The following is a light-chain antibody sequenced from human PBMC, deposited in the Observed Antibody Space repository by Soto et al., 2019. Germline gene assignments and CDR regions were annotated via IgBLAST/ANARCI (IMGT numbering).Light chain of an antibody. Sequence: QAVVTQEPSLTVSPGGTVTLTCGSSTGAVTSGHYPYWFQQKPGQAHRTLIYDTSNKHSWTPARFSGSLLGGKAALTLSGAQPEDEAEYYCLLSYSGARGVFGTGTKLTVL. CDR1: TGAVTSGHY. J-gene: IGLJ1*01. V-gene: IGLV7-46*01. CDR3: LLSYSGARGV. CDR2: DTS.